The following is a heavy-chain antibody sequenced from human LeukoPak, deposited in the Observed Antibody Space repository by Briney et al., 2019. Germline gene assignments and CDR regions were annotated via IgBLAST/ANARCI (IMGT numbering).Heavy chain of an antibody. D-gene: IGHD3-10*01. Sequence: ASVKVSCKASGYTFTAYYMHWVRQAPGQGLEWMGWINPNSGDTKYAQKYQGRVTMTRDTSISTAYMELSRLRSDDTAVYYCARIYYSGSGSYYTFDYWGQGTLVTVSS. CDR2: INPNSGDT. J-gene: IGHJ4*02. CDR3: ARIYYSGSGSYYTFDY. CDR1: GYTFTAYY. V-gene: IGHV1-2*02.